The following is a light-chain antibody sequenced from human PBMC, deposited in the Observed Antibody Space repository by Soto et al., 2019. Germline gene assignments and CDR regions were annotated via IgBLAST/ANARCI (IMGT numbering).Light chain of an antibody. J-gene: IGKJ4*01. CDR2: EAS. V-gene: IGKV3-11*01. CDR3: QQHAHWPLT. CDR1: QNVTSF. Sequence: ETVMTQSPATLSVSPGERATLSCRASQNVTSFLAWYQQKPGQAPGLLIYEASTRATGIPARFSGSGSGTDFTLTISSLEPEDFAVYYCQQHAHWPLTFGGGTKVDIK.